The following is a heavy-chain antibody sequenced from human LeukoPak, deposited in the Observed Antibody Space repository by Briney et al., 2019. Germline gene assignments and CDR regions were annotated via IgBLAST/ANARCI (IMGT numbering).Heavy chain of an antibody. CDR3: AKTHYYDSSGYYYVGAYYYYYMDV. J-gene: IGHJ6*03. D-gene: IGHD3-22*01. CDR2: IRYDGSNK. V-gene: IGHV3-30*02. Sequence: GGSLRLSCAASGFTFSSYGMHWVRQAPGKGLEWVAFIRYDGSNKYYADSVKGRFTISRDNSKNTLYLQMNSLRAEDTAVYYCAKTHYYDSSGYYYVGAYYYYYMDVWGKGTTVTISS. CDR1: GFTFSSYG.